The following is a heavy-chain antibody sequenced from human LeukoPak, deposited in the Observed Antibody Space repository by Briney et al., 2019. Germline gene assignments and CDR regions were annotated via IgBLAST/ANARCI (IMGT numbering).Heavy chain of an antibody. Sequence: GASVKVSCKASGYTFTGYYMLWIRQAPGHGLEWMAWINPNSGGTNSAQKFQGRVTMTRDTSISTAYMELSSLTFDDTAVYYCVRWTIAVVVADLRTDQWGQGTLVIVSS. CDR3: VRWTIAVVVADLRTDQ. CDR2: INPNSGGT. D-gene: IGHD2-15*01. J-gene: IGHJ4*02. V-gene: IGHV1-2*02. CDR1: GYTFTGYY.